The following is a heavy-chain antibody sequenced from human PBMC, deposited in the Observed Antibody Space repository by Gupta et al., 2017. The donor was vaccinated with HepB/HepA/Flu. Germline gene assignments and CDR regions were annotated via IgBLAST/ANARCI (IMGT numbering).Heavy chain of an antibody. J-gene: IGHJ4*02. CDR1: GYTFTNYY. D-gene: IGHD1-14*01. V-gene: IGHV1-2*06. CDR2: LNPNNGDT. CDR3: ATIEGLIGTT. Sequence: QVHLVQSGAEVTKPVASMKVSCKASGYTFTNYYVHWIRQVPGQGPEWMGRLNPNNGDTVYAHNFQGRFTMTTDTSITTAYLDLSRLRIDDTAIYYCATIEGLIGTTWGQGALGTISS.